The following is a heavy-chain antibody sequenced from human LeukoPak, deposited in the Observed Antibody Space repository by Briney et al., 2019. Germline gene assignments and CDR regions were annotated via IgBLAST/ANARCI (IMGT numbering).Heavy chain of an antibody. V-gene: IGHV1-24*01. CDR1: GYTLTELS. Sequence: GASVKVSCKVSGYTLTELSMHWVRQAPGKGLEWMGGFDPEDGETIYAQKFQGRVTMTEDTSTDTAYMELSSLRSEDTAVYYCATDPWGKWVETATIWLGYWGRGTLVTVSS. CDR3: ATDPWGKWVETATIWLGY. J-gene: IGHJ4*02. D-gene: IGHD5-24*01. CDR2: FDPEDGET.